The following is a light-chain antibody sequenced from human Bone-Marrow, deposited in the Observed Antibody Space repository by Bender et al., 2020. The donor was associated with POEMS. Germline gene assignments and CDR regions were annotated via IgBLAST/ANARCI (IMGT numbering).Light chain of an antibody. V-gene: IGLV3-21*02. CDR1: NIGSQH. CDR2: EET. CDR3: QVWDNPSDSMI. J-gene: IGLJ2*01. Sequence: SYVLTQAPSVSVAPGQTATLTCGGNNIGSQHVHWYQQKPGQAPVLVVYEETYRASGIPERFSGSSSTNAATLTISGVEVGDEGDYYCQVWDNPSDSMIFGGGTKLTVL.